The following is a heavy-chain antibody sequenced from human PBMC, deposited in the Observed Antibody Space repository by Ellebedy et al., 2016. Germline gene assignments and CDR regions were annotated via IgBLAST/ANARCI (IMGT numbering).Heavy chain of an antibody. J-gene: IGHJ4*02. D-gene: IGHD3-22*01. Sequence: ASVKVSCKASGYTFTGYYMHWVRQAPGQGLEWMGWINPNSGGTNYAQKLQGRVTMTTDTSTSTAYMELSSLRSEDTAVYYCARDHYDSSGYYYDSRYYFDYWGQGTLVTVSS. V-gene: IGHV1-2*02. CDR3: ARDHYDSSGYYYDSRYYFDY. CDR2: INPNSGGT. CDR1: GYTFTGYY.